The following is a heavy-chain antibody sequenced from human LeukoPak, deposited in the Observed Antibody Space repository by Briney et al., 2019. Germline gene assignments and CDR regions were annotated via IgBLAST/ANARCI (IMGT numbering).Heavy chain of an antibody. D-gene: IGHD2-2*01. CDR3: AKDLWDSTWGGY. CDR2: ISGSGIST. CDR1: GFTFSSYA. Sequence: GGFLRLSCAASGFTFSSYAMTWVRQAPGKGLEWVSSISGSGISTYYADSVKGRFTISRDNSKNTLYLQMNSLRVEDTAVYYCAKDLWDSTWGGYWGQGTLVTVSS. J-gene: IGHJ4*02. V-gene: IGHV3-23*01.